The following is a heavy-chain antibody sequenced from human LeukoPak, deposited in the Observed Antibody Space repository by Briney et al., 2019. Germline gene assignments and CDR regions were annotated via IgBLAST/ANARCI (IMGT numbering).Heavy chain of an antibody. Sequence: PSQTLSLTCTVSGGSISSGIYYRSWICHPAGKVLVWFCRFSTSGRTHSNPSLIIRVSISVDPSKNQFSLKLSSVPAADTAVYYCARDNRSNYGMDVWGQGTTVTVSS. V-gene: IGHV4-61*02. CDR2: FSTSGRT. CDR1: GGSISSGIYY. CDR3: ARDNRSNYGMDV. J-gene: IGHJ6*02.